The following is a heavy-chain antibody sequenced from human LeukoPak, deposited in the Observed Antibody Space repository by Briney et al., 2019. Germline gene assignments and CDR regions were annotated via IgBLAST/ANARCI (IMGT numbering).Heavy chain of an antibody. CDR3: VRVPFAFYGMEV. Sequence: PSETLSLTCAVSSDSIRSNNWWSGVRQPPGKGLEWIGEIYHSGSTNYNPSLKSRVTISADTSKNQLSLKLSSVTAADTAVYYCVRVPFAFYGMEVWAKGPRSASPQ. CDR1: SDSIRSNNW. D-gene: IGHD4/OR15-4a*01. CDR2: IYHSGST. V-gene: IGHV4-4*02. J-gene: IGHJ6*04.